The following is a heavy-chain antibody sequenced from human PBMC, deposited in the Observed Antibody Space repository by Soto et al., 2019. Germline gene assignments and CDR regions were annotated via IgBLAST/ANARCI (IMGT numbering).Heavy chain of an antibody. CDR3: AAGFHYFDF. D-gene: IGHD3-10*01. CDR1: GFTFSSYG. V-gene: IGHV3-30*03. J-gene: IGHJ4*02. Sequence: GGSLRLSCAASGFTFSSYGMNWVRQAPGKGLEWVTLISYDGSNKYYADSVKGRFTISRDNSKNTLYVQMSSLRTEDTAVYYCAAGFHYFDFWGQGTLVTVSS. CDR2: ISYDGSNK.